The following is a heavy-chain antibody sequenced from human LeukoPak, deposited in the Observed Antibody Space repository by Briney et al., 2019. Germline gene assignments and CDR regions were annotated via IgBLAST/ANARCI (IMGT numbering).Heavy chain of an antibody. CDR3: AATGERGGGLNYYYMDV. Sequence: SETLSLTCIVSGASINNYYWSWIRQTPGKGLEWIGHIYYTGSTNYNPSLKSRVTISVDTSKNQISLKLSSMTAADTAIYHCAATGERGGGLNYYYMDVWGKGITVTISS. D-gene: IGHD7-27*01. J-gene: IGHJ6*03. CDR1: GASINNYY. V-gene: IGHV4-59*01. CDR2: IYYTGST.